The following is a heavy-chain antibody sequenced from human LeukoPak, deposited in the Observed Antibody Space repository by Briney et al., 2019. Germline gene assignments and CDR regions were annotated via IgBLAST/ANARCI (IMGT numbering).Heavy chain of an antibody. J-gene: IGHJ4*02. D-gene: IGHD2-15*01. CDR1: GFTFSSYA. Sequence: GGSLRLSCAASGFTFSSYAMSWVRQAPGKGLEWVSAISGNGDITYYADSVRGRFTISRDNSKNTLYLQMNSLRAEDTAVYYCARVKRDCSGGSCYSYDYWGQGTLVTVSS. CDR2: ISGNGDIT. CDR3: ARVKRDCSGGSCYSYDY. V-gene: IGHV3-23*01.